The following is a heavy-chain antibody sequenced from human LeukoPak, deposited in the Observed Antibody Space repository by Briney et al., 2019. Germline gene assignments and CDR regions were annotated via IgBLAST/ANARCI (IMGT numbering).Heavy chain of an antibody. CDR1: GFTFSSYA. D-gene: IGHD5-18*01. CDR3: TRYSGRTDY. CDR2: IRRKTFGGTK. J-gene: IGHJ4*02. Sequence: GGSLRLSCAASGFTFSSYAMSWVRQAPGKGLEWVAFIRRKTFGGTKEYAASVEGRFTISRDDSKSIAYLQMNSLKTEDTAVYYCTRYSGRTDYWGQGTLVTVSS. V-gene: IGHV3-49*04.